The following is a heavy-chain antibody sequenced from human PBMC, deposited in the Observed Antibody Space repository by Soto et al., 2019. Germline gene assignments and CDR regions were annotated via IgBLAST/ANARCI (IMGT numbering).Heavy chain of an antibody. CDR3: ATRAPPSPGAYRVYPFRY. V-gene: IGHV4-4*02. CDR2: IYPLGTT. J-gene: IGHJ4*01. Sequence: QVHLQESGPGLVKPSGTLSLTCNVSAVSITSDNWWTWVRQSPGKGLEWLGQIYPLGTTGYNPSLPRRATVSFDKSTNQFFLGLTSVPAADTAVYYCATRAPPSPGAYRVYPFRYWGQGMLVTVSS. D-gene: IGHD4-4*01. CDR1: AVSITSDNW.